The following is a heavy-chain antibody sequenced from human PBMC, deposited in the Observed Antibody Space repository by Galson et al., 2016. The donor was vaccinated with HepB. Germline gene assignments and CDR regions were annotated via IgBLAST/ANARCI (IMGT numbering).Heavy chain of an antibody. Sequence: SVKVSCKASGYTFTSYYMYWVRQAPGRGLEWMGIINPSGGRTSYPQKFQGRATMTRDTSTSPVYMELSSLRSEDTAVYYCARAGLPPYCYCGMDVWGQGTTGSGSS. V-gene: IGHV1-46*01. J-gene: IGHJ6*02. CDR1: GYTFTSYY. CDR3: ARAGLPPYCYCGMDV. CDR2: INPSGGRT. D-gene: IGHD4-11*01.